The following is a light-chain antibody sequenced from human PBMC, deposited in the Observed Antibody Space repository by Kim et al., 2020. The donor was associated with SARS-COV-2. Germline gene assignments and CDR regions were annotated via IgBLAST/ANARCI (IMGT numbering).Light chain of an antibody. CDR1: QVLSTDY. CDR3: QQYGSSLYT. V-gene: IGKV3-20*01. Sequence: SVGNVTPSCAASQVLSTDYLAWYQQKPGQAPRLLIYGASSWDTGIPDRFSGSGSGTDFTLTISRLQPEDLAVYYCQQYGSSLYTFGQGTKLEI. CDR2: GAS. J-gene: IGKJ2*01.